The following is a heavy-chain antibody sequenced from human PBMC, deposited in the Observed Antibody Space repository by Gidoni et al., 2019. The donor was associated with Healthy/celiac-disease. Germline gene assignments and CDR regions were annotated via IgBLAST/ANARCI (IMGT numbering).Heavy chain of an antibody. CDR1: GFPFSSYA. D-gene: IGHD5-12*01. CDR3: AKDRREMATILDY. J-gene: IGHJ4*02. CDR2: ISGSGGST. V-gene: IGHV3-23*01. Sequence: EVQLLESGGGLVQPGGSLRLSCAASGFPFSSYAMSWVRQAPGKGLVWFSAISGSGGSTYYADSVKGRFTISRDNSKNTLYLQMNSLRAEDTAVYYCAKDRREMATILDYWGQGTLVTVSS.